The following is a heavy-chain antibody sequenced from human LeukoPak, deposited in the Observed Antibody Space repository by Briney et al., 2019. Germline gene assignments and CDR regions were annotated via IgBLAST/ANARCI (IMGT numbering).Heavy chain of an antibody. CDR1: GGSISSSSYY. CDR2: VYFAGST. V-gene: IGHV4-39*01. CDR3: ARQRYSYGPYFFDS. J-gene: IGHJ4*02. Sequence: SETLSLTCTVSGGSISSSSYYWGWIRQPPGKGLEWIGSVYFAGSTYYTPSLKSRVTISLDTSKNQFSLNLKSVTAADTAVYYCARQRYSYGPYFFDSWGQGTLVTVSS. D-gene: IGHD5-18*01.